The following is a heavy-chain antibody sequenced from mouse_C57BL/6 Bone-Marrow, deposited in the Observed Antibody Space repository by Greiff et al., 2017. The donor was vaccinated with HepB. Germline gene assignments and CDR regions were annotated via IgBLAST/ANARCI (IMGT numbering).Heavy chain of an antibody. CDR2: INPNNGGT. V-gene: IGHV1-26*01. J-gene: IGHJ4*01. CDR1: GYTFTDYY. CDR3: ARDDSSGDDAMDN. Sequence: EVQLQQSGPELVKPGASVKISCKASGYTFTDYYMHWVKQSHGKSLEWIGDINPNNGGTSYNQKFKGKATLTVAKSSSTAYMELRSLTSEDSAVYYGARDDSSGDDAMDNWGQGTSVTVSS. D-gene: IGHD3-2*02.